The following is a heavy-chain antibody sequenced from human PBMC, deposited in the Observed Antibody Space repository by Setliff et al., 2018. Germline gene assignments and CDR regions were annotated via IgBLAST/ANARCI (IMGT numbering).Heavy chain of an antibody. CDR1: GYSFSDYG. CDR3: ARGPPDSVVVPAAAKFDY. V-gene: IGHV1-18*01. CDR2: ISPYYGST. J-gene: IGHJ4*02. D-gene: IGHD2-2*01. Sequence: ASVKVSCKASGYSFSDYGISWVRQAPGQGLEWMGWISPYYGSTNYAQKFQGRVTMTTDTPTSTAYMELRSLRTDDTAVYYCARGPPDSVVVPAAAKFDYWGQGTLVTVSS.